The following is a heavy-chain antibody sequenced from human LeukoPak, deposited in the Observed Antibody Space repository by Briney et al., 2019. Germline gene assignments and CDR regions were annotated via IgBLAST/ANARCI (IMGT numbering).Heavy chain of an antibody. J-gene: IGHJ4*02. CDR2: IYYSGST. D-gene: IGHD3-22*01. CDR1: GGSISSSSYY. V-gene: IGHV4-39*07. CDR3: NDDSSGSII. Sequence: SETLSLTCTVSGGSISSSSYYWGWIRQPPGKGLEWIGSIYYSGSTYYNPSLKSRVTISVDTSKNQFSLKLSSVTAADTAVYHCNDDSSGSIIGGQGTLVTVSS.